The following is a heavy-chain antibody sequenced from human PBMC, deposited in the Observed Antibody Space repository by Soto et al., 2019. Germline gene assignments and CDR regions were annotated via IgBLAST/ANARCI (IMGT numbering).Heavy chain of an antibody. J-gene: IGHJ6*03. CDR3: ARDGDGDYDRAGDYYYYMDV. D-gene: IGHD4-17*01. Sequence: QVQLQEWGPGLVKPSQTLSLTCTVSGGSISSGGYYWSWIRQHPGKGLEWIGYIYYSGSTYYNPSLKSRVTISVDTSKNQFSLKLSSVTAADTAVYYCARDGDGDYDRAGDYYYYMDVWGKGTTVTVSS. CDR2: IYYSGST. CDR1: GGSISSGGYY. V-gene: IGHV4-31*03.